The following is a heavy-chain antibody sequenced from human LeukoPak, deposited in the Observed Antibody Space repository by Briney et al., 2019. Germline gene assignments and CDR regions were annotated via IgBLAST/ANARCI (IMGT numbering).Heavy chain of an antibody. Sequence: SETLSLTCTVSGGSISSSSYYWGWIRQPPGKGLEWIGSIYYSGSTYYNPSLKSRVTISVDTSKNQFSLKLSSVTAADTAVYYYARPITYYDFWSGHQVGAFDIWGQGTMVTVSS. D-gene: IGHD3-3*01. J-gene: IGHJ3*02. CDR3: ARPITYYDFWSGHQVGAFDI. V-gene: IGHV4-39*01. CDR1: GGSISSSSYY. CDR2: IYYSGST.